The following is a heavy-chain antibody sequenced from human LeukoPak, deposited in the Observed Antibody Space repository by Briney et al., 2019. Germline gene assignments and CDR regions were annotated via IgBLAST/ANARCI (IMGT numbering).Heavy chain of an antibody. Sequence: GGSLRLSCAASGFTFSSYSMNWVRQAPGKGLEWVSSISSSSNYIYYADSVKGRFTISRDNAKNSLYLQMNSLRAEDTAVYYCARDYRSPYAYFDYWGQGTLVTVSS. CDR3: ARDYRSPYAYFDY. CDR1: GFTFSSYS. D-gene: IGHD4-11*01. CDR2: ISSSSNYI. V-gene: IGHV3-21*01. J-gene: IGHJ4*02.